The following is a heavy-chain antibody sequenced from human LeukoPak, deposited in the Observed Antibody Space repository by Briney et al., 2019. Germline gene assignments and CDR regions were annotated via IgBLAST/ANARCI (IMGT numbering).Heavy chain of an antibody. CDR3: ARAGWHNHGELFDY. D-gene: IGHD3-10*01. Sequence: SETLSLTCTVSGGSISSYYWSWIRQPPGKGLEWIGYMHYSGSTNYNPSLKSRVTISVDTSKNQFSLKLSSVTAADTAVYYCARAGWHNHGELFDYWGQGTLVTVSS. V-gene: IGHV4-59*01. CDR1: GGSISSYY. J-gene: IGHJ4*02. CDR2: MHYSGST.